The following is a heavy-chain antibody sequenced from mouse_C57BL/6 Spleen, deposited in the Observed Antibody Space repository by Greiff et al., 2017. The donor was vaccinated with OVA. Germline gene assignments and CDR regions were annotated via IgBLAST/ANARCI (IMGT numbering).Heavy chain of an antibody. D-gene: IGHD1-1*01. Sequence: VKLMESDAELVKPGASVKISCKVSGYTFTDHTIHWMKQRPERGLEWIGYIYPRDGSTKYNEKFKGKATLTVDKSSSTAYMQLNSLTSEDSAVYFGARVWSTTLVAPYFDDWGKGTTLTVSS. CDR2: IYPRDGST. J-gene: IGHJ1*03. V-gene: IGHV1-78*01. CDR1: GYTFTDHT. CDR3: ARVWSTTLVAPYFDD.